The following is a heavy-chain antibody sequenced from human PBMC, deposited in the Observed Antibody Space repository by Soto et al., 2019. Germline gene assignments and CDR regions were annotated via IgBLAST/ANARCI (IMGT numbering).Heavy chain of an antibody. CDR3: ASLTIFGVVRYYGMDV. CDR1: GFTFSSYE. J-gene: IGHJ6*02. D-gene: IGHD3-3*01. Sequence: PGGSLRLSCAASGFTFSSYEMNWVRQAPGKGLEWVSYISSSGSTIYYADSMKGRFTISRDNAKNSLYLQMNSLRAEDTAVYYCASLTIFGVVRYYGMDVWGQGTTVTVSS. CDR2: ISSSGSTI. V-gene: IGHV3-48*03.